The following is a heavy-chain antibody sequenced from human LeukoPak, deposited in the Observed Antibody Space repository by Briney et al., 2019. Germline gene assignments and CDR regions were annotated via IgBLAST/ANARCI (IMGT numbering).Heavy chain of an antibody. CDR1: GFTFSSYA. CDR3: AKDGLPYCSGGSCYFDY. V-gene: IGHV3-23*01. J-gene: IGHJ4*02. CDR2: ISGSGGGT. D-gene: IGHD2-15*01. Sequence: PGGSLRLSCAASGFTFSSYAMSWVRQAPGKGLEWVSAISGSGGGTYYADSVKGRFTISRDNSKNTLYLQMNSLRAEDTAVYYCAKDGLPYCSGGSCYFDYWGQGTLVTVSS.